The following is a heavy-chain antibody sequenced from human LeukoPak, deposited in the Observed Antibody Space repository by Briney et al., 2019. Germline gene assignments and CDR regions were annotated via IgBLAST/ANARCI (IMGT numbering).Heavy chain of an antibody. Sequence: DSVNVSCKASGYTFTSYGISWVRQAPGQGLEWMGWSITYNSDTKYAQKFQGRVTMTTDTSTQTAYMELRDLRSDDTAVYYCARESNWAYYFDYWGQGTLV. D-gene: IGHD1-1*01. CDR3: ARESNWAYYFDY. J-gene: IGHJ4*02. V-gene: IGHV1-18*01. CDR2: SITYNSDT. CDR1: GYTFTSYG.